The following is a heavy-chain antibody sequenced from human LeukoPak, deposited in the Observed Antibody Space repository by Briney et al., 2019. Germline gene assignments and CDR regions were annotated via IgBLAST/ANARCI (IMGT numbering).Heavy chain of an antibody. Sequence: SETLSLTCTVSGGSISSYYWSWIRQPAGKGLGWIGRIYTSGSTNYNPSLKSRVTMSVDTSKNQLSLKLSSVTAADTAVYYCARDRLLWFGEPYYYYGMDVWGQGTTVTVSS. V-gene: IGHV4-4*07. CDR1: GGSISSYY. J-gene: IGHJ6*02. CDR3: ARDRLLWFGEPYYYYGMDV. D-gene: IGHD3-10*01. CDR2: IYTSGST.